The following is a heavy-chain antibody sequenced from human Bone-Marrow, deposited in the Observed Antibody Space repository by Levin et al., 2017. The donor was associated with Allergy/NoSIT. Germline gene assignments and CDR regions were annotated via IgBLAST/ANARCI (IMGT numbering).Heavy chain of an antibody. CDR2: ISFDGKNK. D-gene: IGHD3-16*01. CDR1: GLSFSSYW. CDR3: ARDPQDYDYIWVAYYYGLDA. V-gene: IGHV3-30*03. Sequence: GESLKISCAASGLSFSSYWMTWVRQAPGKGLEWVAVISFDGKNKYYRDSVKGRFTISRDNSKNTLYLQMKSLRAEDTALYYCARDPQDYDYIWVAYYYGLDAWGQGTTVTVSS. J-gene: IGHJ6*02.